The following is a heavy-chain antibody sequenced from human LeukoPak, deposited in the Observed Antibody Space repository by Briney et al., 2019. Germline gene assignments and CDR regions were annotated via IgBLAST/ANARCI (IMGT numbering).Heavy chain of an antibody. V-gene: IGHV3-74*01. J-gene: IGHJ4*02. CDR1: RSTFSSYW. CDR3: AGAASRVTSPDY. CDR2: INTDGNTP. D-gene: IGHD4-23*01. Sequence: PGRSLRLSCAASRSTFSSYWMHSVRQAPGKRLVWVSRINTDGNTPTYAPSLKGRFTISRDNAKNTLYLQMNSLRAEDTAVYYCAGAASRVTSPDYWGQGTLVTVSS.